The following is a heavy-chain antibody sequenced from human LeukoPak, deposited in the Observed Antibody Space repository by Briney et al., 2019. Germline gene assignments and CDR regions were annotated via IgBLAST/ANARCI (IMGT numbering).Heavy chain of an antibody. J-gene: IGHJ3*02. CDR3: ARVGQLLWFGELSLAFDI. CDR2: IYYSGST. Sequence: TPSETLSLTCTVSGVSISSYYWSWIRPPPGKGLEWIGYIYYSGSTNYNPSLKSRVTISVDTSKNQFSLKLSSVTAADTAVYYCARVGQLLWFGELSLAFDIWGQGTMVTVSS. D-gene: IGHD3-10*01. CDR1: GVSISSYY. V-gene: IGHV4-59*01.